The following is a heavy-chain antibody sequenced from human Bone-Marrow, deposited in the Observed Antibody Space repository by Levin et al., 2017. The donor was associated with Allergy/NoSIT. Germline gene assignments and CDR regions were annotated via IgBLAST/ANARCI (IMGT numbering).Heavy chain of an antibody. Sequence: PGGSLRLSCEASGFIFRDYYMSWFRQAPGKGLEWVSYISKDSVTIYYADSVRGRFIISRDNAKNSLFLQMRSLRAEDTAVYYCVRDGGLIDYWGRGTLVTVSS. CDR2: ISKDSVTI. V-gene: IGHV3-11*01. J-gene: IGHJ4*02. CDR3: VRDGGLIDY. D-gene: IGHD2-15*01. CDR1: GFIFRDYY.